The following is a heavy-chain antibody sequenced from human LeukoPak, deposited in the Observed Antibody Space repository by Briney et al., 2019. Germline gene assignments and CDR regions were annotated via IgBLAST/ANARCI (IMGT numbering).Heavy chain of an antibody. CDR2: IYYSGST. CDR3: ARVDLDYYYYMDV. Sequence: PSETLSLTCTVSGGSVSSYYWSWIRQPPGKGLEWIGFIYYSGSTNYNPSLKSRVTISVDTSKNQLSLKLSSVTAADTAVYYCARVDLDYYYYMDVWGKGTTVTVSS. V-gene: IGHV4-59*02. J-gene: IGHJ6*03. CDR1: GGSVSSYY.